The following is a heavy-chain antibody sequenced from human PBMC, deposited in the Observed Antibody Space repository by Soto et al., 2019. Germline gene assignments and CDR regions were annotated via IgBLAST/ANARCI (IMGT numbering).Heavy chain of an antibody. CDR3: ARNMDYYYGWGSGNGHGV. D-gene: IGHD3-10*01. CDR1: GYTFTAYH. Sequence: QVRLVQSGAEVKEPGDSVRVSCEASGYTFTAYHIHWVRQAPGQGLEWMGWINPKFGDTGYAQDFQGRVSMTSDMSISTVYMELGRLTSDDTAIYYCARNMDYYYGWGSGNGHGVWGQGTTVTVFS. V-gene: IGHV1-2*02. CDR2: INPKFGDT. J-gene: IGHJ6*02.